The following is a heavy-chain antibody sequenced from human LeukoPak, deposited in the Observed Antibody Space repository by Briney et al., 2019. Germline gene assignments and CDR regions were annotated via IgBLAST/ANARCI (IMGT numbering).Heavy chain of an antibody. Sequence: ASVKVSCKASGYTFNSYGVTWVRQAPGHGLEWVGWISVYNGVRRYAQNFQGRVTMTTDKSTNTAYLELTSLRSDDTAMYYCARGAPLEIVGATIALDYYYDMDVWGHGTTVTVSS. CDR1: GYTFNSYG. CDR2: ISVYNGVR. J-gene: IGHJ6*02. CDR3: ARGAPLEIVGATIALDYYYDMDV. V-gene: IGHV1-18*01. D-gene: IGHD1-26*01.